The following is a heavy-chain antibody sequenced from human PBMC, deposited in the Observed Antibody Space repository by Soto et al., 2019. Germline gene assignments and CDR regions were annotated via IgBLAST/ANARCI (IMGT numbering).Heavy chain of an antibody. CDR2: IGPESGAA. CDR3: GRGRSGQIVVFY. J-gene: IGHJ4*02. D-gene: IGHD1-26*01. Sequence: GASVKVSCKASGYGFTGHYIHWVRQAPEQGPEWMGEIGPESGAARYAQKFQGRVTMTMDTSITTVYMELNNPRPDDTAIYYCGRGRSGQIVVFYWGQGTPVTVSS. CDR1: GYGFTGHY. V-gene: IGHV1-2*02.